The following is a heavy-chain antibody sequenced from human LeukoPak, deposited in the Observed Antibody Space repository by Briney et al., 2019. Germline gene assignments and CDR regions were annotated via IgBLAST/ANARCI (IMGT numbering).Heavy chain of an antibody. CDR2: NSGST. CDR3: ARRGSGWYYFDY. CDR1: GGSISSSSYY. J-gene: IGHJ4*02. Sequence: PSETLSLTCTVSGGSISSSSYYWGWIRQPPGKGLEWIGSNSGSTYCNPSLKSRVTISVDTSKNQFSLKLSSVTAADTAVYYCARRGSGWYYFDYWGQGTLVTVSS. V-gene: IGHV4-39*01. D-gene: IGHD6-19*01.